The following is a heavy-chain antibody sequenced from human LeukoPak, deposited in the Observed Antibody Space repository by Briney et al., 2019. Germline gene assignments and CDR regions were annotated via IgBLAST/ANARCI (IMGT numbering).Heavy chain of an antibody. CDR3: ARHEWGQYYYYYYMDV. Sequence: SETLSLTCAVSGGSISSSNWWSWVRQPPGKGLEWIGEINHSGSTNYNPSLKSRVTISVDTSKNQFSLKLSSVTAADTAVYYCARHEWGQYYYYYYMDVWGKGTTVTISS. CDR2: INHSGST. V-gene: IGHV4-4*02. J-gene: IGHJ6*03. D-gene: IGHD1-26*01. CDR1: GGSISSSNW.